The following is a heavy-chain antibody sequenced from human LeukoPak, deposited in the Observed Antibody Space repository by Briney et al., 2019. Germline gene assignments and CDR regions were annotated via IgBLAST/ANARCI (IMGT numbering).Heavy chain of an antibody. CDR2: INHSGST. V-gene: IGHV4-34*01. CDR1: GGTFSGYY. D-gene: IGHD3-10*01. J-gene: IGHJ4*02. Sequence: PSETLSLTCAVSGGTFSGYYWSWIRQPPGKGLEWIGEINHSGSTNYNPSLKGRVTISVDTSKKQFSLKLSSVTAADTAVYYCARVDGFGGLLLFDYWGQGTLVTVSS. CDR3: ARVDGFGGLLLFDY.